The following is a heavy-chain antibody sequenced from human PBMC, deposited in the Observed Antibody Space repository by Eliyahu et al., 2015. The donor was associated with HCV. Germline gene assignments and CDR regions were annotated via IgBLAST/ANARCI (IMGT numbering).Heavy chain of an antibody. CDR3: ARDLGTYGYPDY. V-gene: IGHV4-61*01. CDR1: GGSVRRGSYY. Sequence: QVQLQASGPGLVKPSETLSLTCTVSGGSVRRGSYYWSWIRQPPGKGLEWIGYIYYSGSTNYNPSLKSRVTISLDTSKNQFSLKLSSVTAADTAVYYCARDLGTYGYPDYWGQGTLVTVSS. J-gene: IGHJ4*02. CDR2: IYYSGST. D-gene: IGHD4-17*01.